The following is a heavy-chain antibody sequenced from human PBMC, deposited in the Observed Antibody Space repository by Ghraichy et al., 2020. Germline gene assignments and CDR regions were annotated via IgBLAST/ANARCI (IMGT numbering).Heavy chain of an antibody. Sequence: GGSLRLSCAASGFTFSSYAMHWVRQAPGKGLEWVAVISYDGSNKYYVDSVKGRFTISRDNSKNTLYLQMNSLRAEDTAVYYCARDRWHSSSWVDYWGQGTLVTVSS. CDR3: ARDRWHSSSWVDY. J-gene: IGHJ4*02. CDR2: ISYDGSNK. V-gene: IGHV3-30*04. CDR1: GFTFSSYA. D-gene: IGHD6-13*01.